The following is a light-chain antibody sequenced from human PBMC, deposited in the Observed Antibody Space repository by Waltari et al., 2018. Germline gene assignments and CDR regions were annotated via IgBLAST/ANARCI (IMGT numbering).Light chain of an antibody. CDR1: GSNIRAGYD. CDR3: QSYDTSLSVV. CDR2: GST. Sequence: QSVLTQPPSVSGAPGQRVTISCTGSGSNIRAGYDVHWYPQLARAAPKLLISGSTSRPLGVPARFFGSTSGTSASLAITGLQAEDEADYYCQSYDTSLSVVFGGGTKLTVL. V-gene: IGLV1-40*01. J-gene: IGLJ3*02.